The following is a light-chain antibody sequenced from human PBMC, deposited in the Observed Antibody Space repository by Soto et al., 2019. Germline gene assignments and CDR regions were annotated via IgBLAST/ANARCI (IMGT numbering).Light chain of an antibody. J-gene: IGLJ2*01. CDR1: SSDVGGYNY. V-gene: IGLV2-14*01. CDR2: DVS. CDR3: SSYTSIDTLV. Sequence: QSALTQPASVCGSPGQSITISCTGTSSDVGGYNYVSWYQQHPDKAPKLMIYDVSNRPSGVSNRFSGSKSGNTASLTISGLQAEDEADYYCSSYTSIDTLVFGGGTKVTVL.